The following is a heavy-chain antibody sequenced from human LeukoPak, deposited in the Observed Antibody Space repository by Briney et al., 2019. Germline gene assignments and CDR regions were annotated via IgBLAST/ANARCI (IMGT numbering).Heavy chain of an antibody. CDR2: ISYDGSNK. J-gene: IGHJ4*02. V-gene: IGHV3-30-3*01. CDR1: GFTFSSYA. Sequence: PGRSLRLSCAASGFTFSSYAMHWVRQAPGKGLEWVAVISYDGSNKYYADSVNGRFTISRDNSKNPLYLQMNSLRAEDTAVYYCARSFGDYGPLDYWGQGTLVTVSS. D-gene: IGHD4-17*01. CDR3: ARSFGDYGPLDY.